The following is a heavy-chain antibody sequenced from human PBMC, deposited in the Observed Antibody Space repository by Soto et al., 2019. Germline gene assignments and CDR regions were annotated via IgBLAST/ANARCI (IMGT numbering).Heavy chain of an antibody. CDR3: QTATAAAGTSGMDV. J-gene: IGHJ6*02. D-gene: IGHD6-13*01. Sequence: PSQTLSLTCAISGDSVSSNSAAWNWIRQSPSRGLEWLGRTYYRSKWYNDYAVSVKSRITINPDTSKNQFSLQLNSVTPEDTAVYSRQTATAAAGTSGMDVWGQGTTVTVSS. CDR1: GDSVSSNSAA. CDR2: TYYRSKWYN. V-gene: IGHV6-1*01.